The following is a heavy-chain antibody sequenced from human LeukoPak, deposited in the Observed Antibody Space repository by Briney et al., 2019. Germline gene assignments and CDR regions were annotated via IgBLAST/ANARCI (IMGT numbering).Heavy chain of an antibody. V-gene: IGHV3-21*01. CDR1: GFTFSSYS. D-gene: IGHD6-13*01. CDR3: ARDLPGMAAAGLVFDY. J-gene: IGHJ4*02. CDR2: ISSSSSYI. Sequence: GGSLRLSCAASGFTFSSYSMNWVRQAPGKGLEWVSSISSSSSYIYYADSVKGRFTISRDNAKNSLYLQMNSLRAEDTAVYYCARDLPGMAAAGLVFDYWGQGTLVTVSS.